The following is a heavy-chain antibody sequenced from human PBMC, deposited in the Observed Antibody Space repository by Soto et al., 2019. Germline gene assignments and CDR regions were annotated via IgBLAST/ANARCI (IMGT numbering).Heavy chain of an antibody. D-gene: IGHD6-19*01. CDR1: GYTFTSYY. CDR2: INPSGGST. V-gene: IGHV1-46*01. Sequence: QVQLVQSGAEVKKPGASVKVSCKASGYTFTSYYMHWVRQAPGQGLEWMGIINPSGGSTSYAQKFQXXVXMXTDTSTSTVYMELSSLRSEDTAVYYCARAGWYYFDYWGQGTLVTVSS. J-gene: IGHJ4*02. CDR3: ARAGWYYFDY.